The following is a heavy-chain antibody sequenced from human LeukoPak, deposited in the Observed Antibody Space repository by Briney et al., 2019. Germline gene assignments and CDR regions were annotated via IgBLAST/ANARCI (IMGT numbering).Heavy chain of an antibody. CDR3: ARMVSSGWLNWFDP. CDR1: GGSISSSSYY. V-gene: IGHV4-39*01. D-gene: IGHD6-19*01. CDR2: IYYSGST. Sequence: SETLSLTCTVSGGSISSSSYYWGWIRQPPGKGLEWIGSIYYSGSTYYNPSLKSRVTISVDTSKNQFSLKLSSVTAADTAVYYCARMVSSGWLNWFDPWGQGTLVTVSS. J-gene: IGHJ5*02.